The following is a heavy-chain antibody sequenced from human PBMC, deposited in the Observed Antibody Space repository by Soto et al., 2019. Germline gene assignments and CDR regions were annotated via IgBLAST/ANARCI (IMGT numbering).Heavy chain of an antibody. CDR1: GFTFNSYS. J-gene: IGHJ1*01. Sequence: RGSLTLSCAASGFTFNSYSMNWVRQAPGKRLEWVSSISSSSSYIYYTDSVKGRFTTSTDNAKNSLYLQMHSLRAEDTAVYYCARTVAVAVQYIQHWGQGTLVTVSS. CDR2: ISSSSSYI. V-gene: IGHV3-21*01. D-gene: IGHD6-19*01. CDR3: ARTVAVAVQYIQH.